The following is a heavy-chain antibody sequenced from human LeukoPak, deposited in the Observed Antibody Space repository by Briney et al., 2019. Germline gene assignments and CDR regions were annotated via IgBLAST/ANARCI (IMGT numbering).Heavy chain of an antibody. V-gene: IGHV4-39*01. CDR1: AGSIYSTTHY. J-gene: IGHJ4*02. Sequence: PSEALSLTCSVSAGSIYSTTHYWAWIRQPPGKGLEWIASIYYNGIPYYNAFLESRVTISVDTSKNQFSLKLSSVTAADTAVYYCASWDSRTYYFDYWGQGTLVTVSS. D-gene: IGHD1-26*01. CDR3: ASWDSRTYYFDY. CDR2: IYYNGIP.